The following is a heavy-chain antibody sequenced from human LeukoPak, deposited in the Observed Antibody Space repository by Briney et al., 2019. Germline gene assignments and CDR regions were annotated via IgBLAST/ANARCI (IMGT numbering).Heavy chain of an antibody. Sequence: GGSLRLSCTASGFTFSSYCMNWVRQAPGKGPEWIAFICKSRSNKYYADSVRGRFTISRDNAKNTLYMQMNSQRLEDTPVYYCAKNEEGYVTNCVGSDGPDYWGQGTLVTVSS. D-gene: IGHD2-8*01. CDR1: GFTFSSYC. CDR3: AKNEEGYVTNCVGSDGPDY. V-gene: IGHV3-23*05. J-gene: IGHJ4*02. CDR2: ICKSRSNK.